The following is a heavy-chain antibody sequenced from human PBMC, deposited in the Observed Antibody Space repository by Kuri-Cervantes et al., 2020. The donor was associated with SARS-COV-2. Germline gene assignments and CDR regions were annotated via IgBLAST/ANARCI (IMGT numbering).Heavy chain of an antibody. V-gene: IGHV3-69-1*01. CDR3: ARAISSWFDY. D-gene: IGHD6-13*01. Sequence: GGSLRLSCTVSGFTVSRNYMSWVRQAPGKGLEWVSYISSSSTIYYADSVKGRFTISRDNAKNSLYLQMNSLRDEDTAVYYCARAISSWFDYWGQGTLVTVSS. CDR1: GFTVSRNY. CDR2: ISSSSTI. J-gene: IGHJ4*02.